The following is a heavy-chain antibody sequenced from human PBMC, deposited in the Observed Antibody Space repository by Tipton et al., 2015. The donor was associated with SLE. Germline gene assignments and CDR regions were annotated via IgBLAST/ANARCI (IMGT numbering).Heavy chain of an antibody. D-gene: IGHD1-1*01. J-gene: IGHJ3*02. CDR1: GYSISSGYY. CDR3: ASHGTTADAFDI. V-gene: IGHV4-38-2*02. CDR2: IYHSGST. Sequence: TLSLTCTVSGYSISSGYYWGWIRQPPGKGLEWIGGIYHSGSTYYNPSLKSRVTISVDTSKNQFSLKLSSVTAADTVVYYCASHGTTADAFDIWGQGTMVTVSS.